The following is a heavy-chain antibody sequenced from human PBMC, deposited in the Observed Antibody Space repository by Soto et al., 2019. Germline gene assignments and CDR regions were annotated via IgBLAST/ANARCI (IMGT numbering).Heavy chain of an antibody. D-gene: IGHD4-17*01. Sequence: SETLSLTCTVSGGSVSSSSYYWGWVRQPPGKGLEWIGSVYYSGSTYYNPSLKSRVTISVDTSKNQFSLRLTSVTAADTAVYYCATHPPYGPLDHWGQGTLVTVSS. CDR3: ATHPPYGPLDH. J-gene: IGHJ4*02. CDR1: GGSVSSSSYY. CDR2: VYYSGST. V-gene: IGHV4-39*01.